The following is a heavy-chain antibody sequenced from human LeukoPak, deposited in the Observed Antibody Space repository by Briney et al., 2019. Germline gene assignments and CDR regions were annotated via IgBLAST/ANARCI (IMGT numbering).Heavy chain of an antibody. D-gene: IGHD5-12*01. CDR1: GFTFSTYA. J-gene: IGHJ4*01. Sequence: PGGSLRLSCAVSGFTFSTYAMSWVRQPPGKGLEWVSPVCGSGSDTYYAASVSGRFTISNDNSKNTLYLQMSSLRAEDTAIYYCAKASLRDSAYDSPFDSWGQGTLVTVSS. CDR3: AKASLRDSAYDSPFDS. CDR2: VCGSGSDT. V-gene: IGHV3-23*01.